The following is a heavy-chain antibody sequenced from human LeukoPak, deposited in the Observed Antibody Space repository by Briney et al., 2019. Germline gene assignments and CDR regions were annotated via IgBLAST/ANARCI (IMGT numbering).Heavy chain of an antibody. V-gene: IGHV3-21*01. CDR1: GFSFSSYG. CDR2: ISSRSSSI. CDR3: AREPTVTTSGY. D-gene: IGHD4-17*01. Sequence: PGGSLRLSCAASGFSFSSYGMNWVRQAPGKGLEWVSSISSRSSSIYYADSVKGRFTISRDDAKNSLYLQMNSLRAEDTAIYFCAREPTVTTSGYWGQGGLVTVSS. J-gene: IGHJ4*02.